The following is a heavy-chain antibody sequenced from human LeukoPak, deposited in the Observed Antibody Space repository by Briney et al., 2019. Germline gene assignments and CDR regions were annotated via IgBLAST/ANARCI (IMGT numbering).Heavy chain of an antibody. J-gene: IGHJ4*02. CDR1: GGSFSGYY. D-gene: IGHD6-19*01. Sequence: SETLSLTCAVYGGSFSGYYWSWIRQPPGKGLEWIGEINHSGSTNYNPSLKSRVTISVDTSKSQFSLKLSSVTAADTAVYYCARGRQRLGRPFDYWGQGTLVTVSS. CDR2: INHSGST. V-gene: IGHV4-34*01. CDR3: ARGRQRLGRPFDY.